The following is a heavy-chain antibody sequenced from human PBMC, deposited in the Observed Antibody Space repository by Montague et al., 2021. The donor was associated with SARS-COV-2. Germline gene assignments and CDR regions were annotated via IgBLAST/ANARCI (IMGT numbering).Heavy chain of an antibody. CDR1: GGSISSSNYY. J-gene: IGHJ4*02. Sequence: SETLSLTCTVSGGSISSSNYYWGWIRQPPGKGLEWIGSIYYSGTTYYNPSLQSRVTISVDTSKKQFSLKLSSVTAVDTAVYYCARDIAVAGLFDYWGQGTLVTVSS. V-gene: IGHV4-39*02. CDR2: IYYSGTT. D-gene: IGHD6-19*01. CDR3: ARDIAVAGLFDY.